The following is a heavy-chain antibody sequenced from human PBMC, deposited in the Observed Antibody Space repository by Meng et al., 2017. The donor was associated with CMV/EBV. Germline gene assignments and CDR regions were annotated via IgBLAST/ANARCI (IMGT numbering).Heavy chain of an antibody. V-gene: IGHV1-69*05. D-gene: IGHD5-18*01. CDR1: GGTFSSYA. CDR3: ARLNTALSQDY. Sequence: SCEASGGTFSSYAISWVRQAPGQGREWMGGIIPIFGTANYAQKFQGRVTITTDESTSTAYMGLSSLRSEDTAVYYCARLNTALSQDYWGQGTLVTVSS. CDR2: IIPIFGTA. J-gene: IGHJ4*02.